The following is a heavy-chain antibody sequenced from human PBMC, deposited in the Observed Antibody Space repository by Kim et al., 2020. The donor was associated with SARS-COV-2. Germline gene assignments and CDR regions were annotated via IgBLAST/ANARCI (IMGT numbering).Heavy chain of an antibody. J-gene: IGHJ5*02. Sequence: VKGRFTSSRDNAKNSLYLQMNSLRAEDTAVYYCARVQGIAVAGTSCWFDPWGQGTLVTVSS. CDR3: ARVQGIAVAGTSCWFDP. V-gene: IGHV3-11*04. D-gene: IGHD6-19*01.